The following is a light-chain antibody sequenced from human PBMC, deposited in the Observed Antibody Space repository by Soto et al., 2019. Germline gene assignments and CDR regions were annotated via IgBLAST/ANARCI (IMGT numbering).Light chain of an antibody. CDR1: QDISQY. J-gene: IGKJ1*01. CDR3: QQSYSTPRT. Sequence: DTQMTQSPSSLSASVGDRVTITCQASQDISQYLNWYQQKPGKAPKLLIYAASSLQSGVPSRFSGSGSGTDFTLTISSLQPEDFATYYCQQSYSTPRTFGQGTNVDIK. CDR2: AAS. V-gene: IGKV1-39*01.